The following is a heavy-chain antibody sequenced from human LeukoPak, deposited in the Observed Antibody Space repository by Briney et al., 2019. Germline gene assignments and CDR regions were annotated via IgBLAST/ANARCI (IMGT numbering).Heavy chain of an antibody. CDR1: GFTFGDYA. CDR3: TRVKAAAGNIYFDY. V-gene: IGHV3-49*04. D-gene: IGHD6-13*01. J-gene: IGHJ4*02. CDR2: IRSKAYGGTT. Sequence: GRSLRLSCTASGFTFGDYAMSWVRQAPGKGLEWVGFIRSKAYGGTTKYAASVKGRFTISRDDSKSIAYLQMNSLKTEDTAVYYCTRVKAAAGNIYFDYWGQGTLVTASS.